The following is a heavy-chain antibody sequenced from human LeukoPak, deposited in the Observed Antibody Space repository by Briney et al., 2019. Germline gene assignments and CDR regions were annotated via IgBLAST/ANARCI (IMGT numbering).Heavy chain of an antibody. CDR3: ARGTPYCSSASCYNY. D-gene: IGHD2-2*02. Sequence: GASVKVSCKASGYTFSGYDINWVRQAPGQGLEWMGWMNPNSGNTGYAQKFQGRVTMTRDTSISTAYMELSSLRSEDTAVYYCARGTPYCSSASCYNYWGQGTLVTVSS. V-gene: IGHV1-8*01. CDR1: GYTFSGYD. J-gene: IGHJ4*02. CDR2: MNPNSGNT.